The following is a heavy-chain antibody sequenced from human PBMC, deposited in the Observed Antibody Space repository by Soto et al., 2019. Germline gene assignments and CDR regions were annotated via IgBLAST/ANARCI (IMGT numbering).Heavy chain of an antibody. V-gene: IGHV1-69*13. CDR2: IIPVFGTP. D-gene: IGHD3-22*01. CDR1: GYTFTSYG. Sequence: SVKVSCKASGYTFTSYGISWVRQAPGQGLEWMGGIIPVFGTPHYAQKFQDRVTITADESTSTVYMEVSSLTSEDTAVYYCARGDATKIVVTTYYGLDVWGQGTTVTVSS. CDR3: ARGDATKIVVTTYYGLDV. J-gene: IGHJ6*02.